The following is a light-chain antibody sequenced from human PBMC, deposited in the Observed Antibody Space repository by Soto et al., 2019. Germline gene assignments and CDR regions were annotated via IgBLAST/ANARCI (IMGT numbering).Light chain of an antibody. CDR3: QQSYSTPRT. J-gene: IGKJ1*01. CDR2: GAS. Sequence: EIVMTQSPATLSVSPGERATLSCRASQSVSSNLAWYQQKPGQAPRLLIYGASTRATGIPARFSGSGSGTEFTLTISSLQPEDFATYYCQQSYSTPRTFGQWTKVDIK. V-gene: IGKV3-15*01. CDR1: QSVSSN.